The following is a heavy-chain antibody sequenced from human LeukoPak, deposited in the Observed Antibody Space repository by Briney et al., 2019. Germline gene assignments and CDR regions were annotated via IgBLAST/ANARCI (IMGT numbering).Heavy chain of an antibody. CDR2: ISGDSSGNYI. J-gene: IGHJ5*01. Sequence: PGGSLRLSCVASGFSFSLYSMNWVRQAPGKGLEWVSTISGDSSGNYIDYADSVKRRFTISRDNAKNSVFLQMNGLRDDDTAVYYCTREGGVGSWGQGTLVSVSS. V-gene: IGHV3-21*01. CDR3: TREGGVGS. CDR1: GFSFSLYS. D-gene: IGHD3-16*01.